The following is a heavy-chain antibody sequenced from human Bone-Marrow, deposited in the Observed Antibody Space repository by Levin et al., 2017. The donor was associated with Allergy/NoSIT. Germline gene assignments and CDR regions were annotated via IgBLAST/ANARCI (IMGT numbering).Heavy chain of an antibody. J-gene: IGHJ6*02. Sequence: PGGSLRLSCTTSGFTFTNYGMHWVRQAPGKGLEWVAVIWFNGNKKYYADSVKGRFTISRDDSKNTLHLQMNSLRADDTAGYYCARDSQGLLYFGELALYDMDVWGQGTTVIVSS. CDR3: ARDSQGLLYFGELALYDMDV. D-gene: IGHD3-10*01. CDR1: GFTFTNYG. V-gene: IGHV3-33*01. CDR2: IWFNGNKK.